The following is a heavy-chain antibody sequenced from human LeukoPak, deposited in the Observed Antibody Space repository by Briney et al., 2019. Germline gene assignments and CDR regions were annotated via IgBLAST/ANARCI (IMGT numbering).Heavy chain of an antibody. D-gene: IGHD1-26*01. CDR3: ARAYGGSLLGYFDY. J-gene: IGHJ4*02. CDR2: IYTSGST. CDR1: GGSISSYY. Sequence: SETLSLTCTVSGGSISSYYWSWIRRPAGKGLEWIGRIYTSGSTNYNPSLKSRVTISVDKSKNQFSLKLSSVTAADTAVYYCARAYGGSLLGYFDYWGQGTLVTVSS. V-gene: IGHV4-4*07.